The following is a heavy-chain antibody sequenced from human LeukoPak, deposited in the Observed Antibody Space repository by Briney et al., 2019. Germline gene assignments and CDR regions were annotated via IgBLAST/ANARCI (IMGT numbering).Heavy chain of an antibody. CDR3: AKTVVTAGHRWFDP. V-gene: IGHV3-23*01. Sequence: SGGSLRLSCAASGFTFSNYAMSWVRQAPGKGLEWVSAISGSGETTYYADSVKGRFTISRDNSKNSLYLQTNNLRAEDTAVYYCAKTVVTAGHRWFDPWGQGTLVTVSS. CDR1: GFTFSNYA. CDR2: ISGSGETT. D-gene: IGHD1-14*01. J-gene: IGHJ5*02.